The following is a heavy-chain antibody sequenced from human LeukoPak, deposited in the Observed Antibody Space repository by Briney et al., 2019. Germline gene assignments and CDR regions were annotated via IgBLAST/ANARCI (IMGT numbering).Heavy chain of an antibody. J-gene: IGHJ4*02. CDR3: ARDNEYNRDY. Sequence: PGRSLRLSCAASGFTFSSYGMHWVRQAPGKELEWVAVISYDGSNKYYADSVKGRFTISRDNSKNTLYLQMNSLRAEDTAVYYCARDNEYNRDYWGQGTLVTVSS. CDR1: GFTFSSYG. CDR2: ISYDGSNK. D-gene: IGHD5-24*01. V-gene: IGHV3-30*03.